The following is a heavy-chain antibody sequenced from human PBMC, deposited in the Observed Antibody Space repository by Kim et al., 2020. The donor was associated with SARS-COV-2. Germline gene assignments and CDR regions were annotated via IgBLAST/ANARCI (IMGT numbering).Heavy chain of an antibody. J-gene: IGHJ6*03. V-gene: IGHV3-13*01. Sequence: GGSLRLSCAASGFTFSSYDMHWVRQATGKGLEWVSAIGTAGDTYYPGSVKSRFTISRENAKNSLYLQMNSLRAGDTAVYYCARATSRYYYYYMDVWGKGTTVTVSS. CDR3: ARATSRYYYYYMDV. D-gene: IGHD3-16*01. CDR2: IGTAGDT. CDR1: GFTFSSYD.